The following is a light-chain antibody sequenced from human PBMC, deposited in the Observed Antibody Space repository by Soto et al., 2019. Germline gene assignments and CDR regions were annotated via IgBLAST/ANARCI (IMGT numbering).Light chain of an antibody. V-gene: IGKV3-20*01. J-gene: IGKJ1*01. CDR1: QSVSSSY. CDR2: GAS. Sequence: EIVLTQSPGTLPLSPGERATLSCRASQSVSSSYLAWFQQNPGQAPRLLIYGASSRATGIPDRFSGSGSGPDFTLTISRLEPEDFAVYYCQHYGSSWTFGQGTKVEIK. CDR3: QHYGSSWT.